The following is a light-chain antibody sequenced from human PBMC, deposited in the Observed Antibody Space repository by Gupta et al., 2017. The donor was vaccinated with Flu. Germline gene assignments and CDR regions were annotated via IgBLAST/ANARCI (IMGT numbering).Light chain of an antibody. CDR3: HAGDSSTGV. J-gene: IGLJ1*01. Sequence: PGKTAITTCSGVICGYKYACRQPQKPGQDPVLVIYKDSKRTAGRSERFSASNSGTTATLTIRGTQARDEDDYDWHAGDSSTGVFGTGTKVTVL. V-gene: IGLV3-1*01. CDR1: ICGYKY. CDR2: KDS.